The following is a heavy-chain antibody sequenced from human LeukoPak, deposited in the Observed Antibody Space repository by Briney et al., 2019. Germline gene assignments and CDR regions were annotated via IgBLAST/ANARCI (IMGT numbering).Heavy chain of an antibody. CDR1: GFTFSSYS. CDR2: ISSSSSYI. J-gene: IGHJ4*02. Sequence: GGSLRLSCAASGFTFSSYSMNWVRQAPGKGLEWVSSISSSSSYIYYADSVKGRFTISRDNAKNSLYLQMNSLRAEDTAVYYCARDERNYGDYPFDYWGQGTLVTVSS. V-gene: IGHV3-21*04. D-gene: IGHD4-17*01. CDR3: ARDERNYGDYPFDY.